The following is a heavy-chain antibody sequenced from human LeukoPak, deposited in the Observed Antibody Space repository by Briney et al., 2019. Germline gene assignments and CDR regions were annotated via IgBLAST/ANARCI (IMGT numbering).Heavy chain of an antibody. J-gene: IGHJ4*02. V-gene: IGHV3-7*03. CDR2: IKQDGSEK. D-gene: IGHD3-10*01. CDR3: AREIPLGNYYGSGSYYPYSDY. Sequence: GGSLRLSCAASGFTFSSYWMSWVRQAPGKGLEWVANIKQDGSEKYYVDSVKGRFTISRDNAKNSLYLQMNSLRAEDTAVYYCAREIPLGNYYGSGSYYPYSDYWGQGTLVTVSS. CDR1: GFTFSSYW.